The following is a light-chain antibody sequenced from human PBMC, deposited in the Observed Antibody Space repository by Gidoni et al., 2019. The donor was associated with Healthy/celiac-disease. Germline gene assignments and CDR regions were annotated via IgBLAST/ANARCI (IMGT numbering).Light chain of an antibody. CDR1: QSVSSY. V-gene: IGKV3-11*01. Sequence: VLTQSPATLSLSPGERATLSCRASQSVSSYLAWYQQKPGQAPRLLIYDASNRATGIPARFSGSGSGTDFTLTISSLEPEDFAVYYCQQRSNWPITFXQXTRLEI. CDR2: DAS. CDR3: QQRSNWPIT. J-gene: IGKJ5*01.